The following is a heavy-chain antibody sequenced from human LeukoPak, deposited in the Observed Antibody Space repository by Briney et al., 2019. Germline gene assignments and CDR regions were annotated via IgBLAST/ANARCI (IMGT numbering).Heavy chain of an antibody. CDR3: ATNSGWYGVS. Sequence: GGSLRLSCAASGFTFSNYWMHWVRQAPGKGLVWVSRINSDGINTSYADSVKGRFTISREDSKNTLYLQLNSLRAEDTALHYCATNSGWYGVSWGQGTLVTVSS. CDR2: INSDGINT. J-gene: IGHJ4*02. D-gene: IGHD6-19*01. CDR1: GFTFSNYW. V-gene: IGHV3-74*01.